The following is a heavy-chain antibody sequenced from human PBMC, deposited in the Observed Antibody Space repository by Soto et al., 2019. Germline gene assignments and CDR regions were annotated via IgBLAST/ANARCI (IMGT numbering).Heavy chain of an antibody. CDR1: GFTFSSYG. CDR2: IWYDGSNK. D-gene: IGHD3-3*02. CDR3: ATGIDWFDP. V-gene: IGHV3-33*01. J-gene: IGHJ5*02. Sequence: QVQLVESGGGVVQPGRSLRLSCAASGFTFSSYGMHWVRQAPGKGLEWVAVIWYDGSNKYYADSVKGRFTISSDNSKNTLYLQMNSLRAEDTAVYYCATGIDWFDPWGQGTLVTVSS.